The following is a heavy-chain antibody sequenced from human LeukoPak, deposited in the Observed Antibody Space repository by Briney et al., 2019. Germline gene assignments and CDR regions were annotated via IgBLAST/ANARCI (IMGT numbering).Heavy chain of an antibody. CDR2: IIPIFGTA. CDR1: GGTFSSYA. V-gene: IGHV1-69*06. CDR3: ARTQYSSGWYSDY. D-gene: IGHD6-19*01. J-gene: IGHJ4*02. Sequence: SVKVSCKASGGTFSSYAISWVRQAPGQRLEWMGGIIPIFGTANYAQKFQGRVTITADKSTSTAYMELSSLRSEDTAVYYCARTQYSSGWYSDYWGQGTLVTVSS.